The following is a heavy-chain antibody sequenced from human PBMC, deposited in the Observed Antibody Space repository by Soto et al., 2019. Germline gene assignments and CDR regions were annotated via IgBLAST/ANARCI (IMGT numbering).Heavy chain of an antibody. CDR1: GFTFSGSA. J-gene: IGHJ4*02. Sequence: PGGSLRLSCAASGFTFSGSAMQWVRQASGKGLEWVGRIRSKANSYATAYAASVKGRFNIYRDDSKNTAYLQMNSLKTEDTAVYYCTTNYYDSSTYPGDNWGQGTLVTVSS. V-gene: IGHV3-73*01. CDR3: TTNYYDSSTYPGDN. CDR2: IRSKANSYAT. D-gene: IGHD3-22*01.